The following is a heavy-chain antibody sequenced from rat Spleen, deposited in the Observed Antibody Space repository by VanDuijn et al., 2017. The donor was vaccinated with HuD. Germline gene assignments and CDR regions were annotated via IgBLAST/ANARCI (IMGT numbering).Heavy chain of an antibody. CDR3: ARHDGAPCDY. J-gene: IGHJ2*01. V-gene: IGHV5-17*01. CDR2: ISYDGSST. CDR1: GFTFSDYA. Sequence: EVQLVESGGGLVQPGRSLKLSCAASGFTFSDYAMAWVRQAPKKGLEWVATISYDGSSTYYRDSVKGRFTISRDNAKSTLYLQMDSLRSEDTATYYCARHDGAPCDYWGQGVMVTVSS. D-gene: IGHD3-1*01.